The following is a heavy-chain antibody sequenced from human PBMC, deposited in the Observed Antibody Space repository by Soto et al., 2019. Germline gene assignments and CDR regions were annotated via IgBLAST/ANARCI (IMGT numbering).Heavy chain of an antibody. Sequence: PSETLSLTCTVSGGSISSSSCHWGWIRQPPGKGLEWIASIKYSGTTFYNPSLKSRVTLSVDTSKNQFSLKLSSVTAADTAVYYCARRYGKNAFDIWGQGTMVTVSS. V-gene: IGHV4-39*07. CDR1: GGSISSSSCH. CDR3: ARRYGKNAFDI. CDR2: IKYSGTT. J-gene: IGHJ3*02. D-gene: IGHD5-18*01.